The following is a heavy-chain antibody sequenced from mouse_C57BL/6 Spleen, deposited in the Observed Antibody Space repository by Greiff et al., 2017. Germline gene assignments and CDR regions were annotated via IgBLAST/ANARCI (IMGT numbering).Heavy chain of an antibody. J-gene: IGHJ4*01. Sequence: VQLQQPGAELVMPGASVKLSCKASGYTFTSYWMHWVKQRPGQGLEWIGEIDPSDSYTNYNQKFKGKSTLTVDKSSSTAYMQLSSLTSEDSAVYYCARDLRYAMDYWGQGTSVTVSS. V-gene: IGHV1-69*01. CDR2: IDPSDSYT. CDR3: ARDLRYAMDY. D-gene: IGHD1-1*01. CDR1: GYTFTSYW.